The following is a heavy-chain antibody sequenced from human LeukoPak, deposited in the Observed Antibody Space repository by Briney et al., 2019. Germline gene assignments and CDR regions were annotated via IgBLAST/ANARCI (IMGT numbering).Heavy chain of an antibody. CDR3: ARVIGSSWYPFDAFDI. CDR2: MNGDGSEI. CDR1: GFILSNSW. D-gene: IGHD6-13*01. J-gene: IGHJ3*02. Sequence: GGPLRLSCAASGFILSNSWMTWVRQAPAKGLEWVASMNGDGSEIHYVDSGKGRFTISRDNAKNSLYLQMNSLRAEDTAVYYCARVIGSSWYPFDAFDIWGQGTMVTVSS. V-gene: IGHV3-7*01.